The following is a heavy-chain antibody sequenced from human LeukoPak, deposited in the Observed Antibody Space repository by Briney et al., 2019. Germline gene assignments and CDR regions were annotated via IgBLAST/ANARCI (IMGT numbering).Heavy chain of an antibody. CDR3: ARVRISTLRRAIDC. Sequence: GGSLRLSCAASGLTFSTYSMNWVRQAPGKGLEWVSYISSGSGTIYYADSAKGRFTISRDNAKNSLYLQMNSLGVEDTAVYYCARVRISTLRRAIDCWGQGTLVTVSS. CDR1: GLTFSTYS. V-gene: IGHV3-48*01. J-gene: IGHJ4*02. CDR2: ISSGSGTI. D-gene: IGHD3-10*01.